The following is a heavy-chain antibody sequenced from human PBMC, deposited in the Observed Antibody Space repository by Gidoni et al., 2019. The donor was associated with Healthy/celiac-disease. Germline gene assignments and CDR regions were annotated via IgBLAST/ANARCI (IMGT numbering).Heavy chain of an antibody. Sequence: QVQLQESGPGLVKPSETLSVTRTVAGGSISSYYWSWIRQPPGKGLEWIGYSYDSGSTNYNPSLKGRGTIAVDTAKNQFSLKLSSVTAADTAVEYCARDSLSSSWFSRAFDIWGQGTMVTVSS. D-gene: IGHD6-13*01. J-gene: IGHJ3*02. CDR1: GGSISSYY. CDR2: SYDSGST. V-gene: IGHV4-59*01. CDR3: ARDSLSSSWFSRAFDI.